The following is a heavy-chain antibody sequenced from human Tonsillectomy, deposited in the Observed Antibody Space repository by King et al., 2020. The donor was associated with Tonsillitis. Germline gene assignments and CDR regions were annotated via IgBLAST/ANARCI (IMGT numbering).Heavy chain of an antibody. CDR1: GSTFTSYG. CDR3: ARDQYHYDSSGYYYRFDY. D-gene: IGHD3-22*01. V-gene: IGHV1-18*01. J-gene: IGHJ4*02. CDR2: ISVYTGNT. Sequence: QLVQSGPEVKNPGASVKVSCKASGSTFTSYGISWVRQAPGQGLEWMGWISVYTGNTNYAQKFQGRVTMTTDTSTTTAYMELRSLRSDDTAVYYCARDQYHYDSSGYYYRFDYWGQGTLATVSS.